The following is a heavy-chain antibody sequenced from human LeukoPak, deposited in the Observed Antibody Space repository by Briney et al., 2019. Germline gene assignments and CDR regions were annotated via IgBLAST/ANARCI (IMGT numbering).Heavy chain of an antibody. CDR1: GGTFSSYA. Sequence: GASVKVSCKASGGTFSSYAISWVRQAPGQGLEWMGGIIPIFGTANYAQKFQGRVTITADESTSTAYMELSSLGSEDTAVYYCARARDIVVVVASTRGFDYWGQGTLVTVSS. J-gene: IGHJ4*02. CDR3: ARARDIVVVVASTRGFDY. V-gene: IGHV1-69*13. D-gene: IGHD2-15*01. CDR2: IIPIFGTA.